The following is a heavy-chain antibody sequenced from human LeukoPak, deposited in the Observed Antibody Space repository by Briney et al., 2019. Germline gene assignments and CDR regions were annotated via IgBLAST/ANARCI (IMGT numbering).Heavy chain of an antibody. Sequence: ASVKVSCKASGYTFTGYYMHWVRQAHGQGLEWMGWINPNSGGTNYAQTFQGRVTMTRDTSISTAYMELSRLRSDDTAVYYCARDRGGSGVHYFDYWGQGTLVTVSS. D-gene: IGHD3-10*01. CDR2: INPNSGGT. V-gene: IGHV1-2*02. CDR1: GYTFTGYY. J-gene: IGHJ4*02. CDR3: ARDRGGSGVHYFDY.